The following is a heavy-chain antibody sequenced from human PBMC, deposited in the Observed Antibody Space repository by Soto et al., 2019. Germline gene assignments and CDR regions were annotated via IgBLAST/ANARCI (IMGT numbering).Heavy chain of an antibody. CDR3: ARSSNVVVVAATWFDP. CDR2: INHSGST. CDR1: GGSFSGYY. V-gene: IGHV4-34*01. J-gene: IGHJ5*02. Sequence: SETLSLTCAVYGGSFSGYYWSWIRQPPGKGLEWIREINHSGSTNYNPSLKSRVTISVDTSKNQFSLKLSSVTAADTAVYYCARSSNVVVVAATWFDPWGQGTLVTVSS. D-gene: IGHD2-15*01.